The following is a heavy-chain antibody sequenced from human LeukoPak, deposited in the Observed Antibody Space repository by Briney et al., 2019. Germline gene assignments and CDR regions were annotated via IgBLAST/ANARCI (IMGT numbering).Heavy chain of an antibody. Sequence: SETLSLTCTVSGGSISSSSYYWGWIRQPPGKGLEWIGSIYYSGSTYYNPSLKSRVTISVDTSKNQFSLKLSSVTAADTAVYYCARDRDSSGYYDDAFDIWGQGTMVTVSS. D-gene: IGHD3-22*01. J-gene: IGHJ3*02. CDR3: ARDRDSSGYYDDAFDI. V-gene: IGHV4-39*07. CDR2: IYYSGST. CDR1: GGSISSSSYY.